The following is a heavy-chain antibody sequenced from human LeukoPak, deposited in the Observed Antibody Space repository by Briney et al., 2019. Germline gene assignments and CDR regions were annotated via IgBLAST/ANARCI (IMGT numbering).Heavy chain of an antibody. Sequence: GRSLRLSCAASGFTSSSYEMNWVRQAPGKGLEWVSYISSSGSTIYYADSVKGRFTISRDNAKNSLYLQMNSLRAEDTAVYYCARDGAPDYYGSGSSSYDAFDIWGKGTMVTVSS. CDR2: ISSSGSTI. CDR3: ARDGAPDYYGSGSSSYDAFDI. D-gene: IGHD3-10*01. J-gene: IGHJ3*02. V-gene: IGHV3-48*03. CDR1: GFTSSSYE.